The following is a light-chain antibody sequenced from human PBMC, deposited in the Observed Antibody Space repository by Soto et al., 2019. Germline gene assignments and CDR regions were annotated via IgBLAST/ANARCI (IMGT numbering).Light chain of an antibody. CDR3: QQYNDWPLT. CDR2: GAS. CDR1: QSVNNR. Sequence: EVVMTQPPDTVSVSPGEGATLSCRASQSVNNRLAWYQQKPGQAPRLLMYGASTRATGIPARFSGSGSGTEFSLTISSLQSEDFAVYYCQQYNDWPLTFGGGTRVDI. V-gene: IGKV3-15*01. J-gene: IGKJ4*01.